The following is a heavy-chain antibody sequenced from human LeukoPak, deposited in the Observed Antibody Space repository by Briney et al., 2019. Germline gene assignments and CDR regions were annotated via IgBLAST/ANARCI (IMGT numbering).Heavy chain of an antibody. D-gene: IGHD3-10*01. CDR1: GFTVSSDY. V-gene: IGHV3-66*01. J-gene: IGHJ3*02. Sequence: GGSLRLSCAASGFTVSSDYMSWDRQAPGKGLEWVSVIYSGGTTHYADSVKGRFTISRDNSKNTLYLQMNSLRAEDTAVYYCARGPYGSSGTPDAFDIWGQGTMVTVSS. CDR3: ARGPYGSSGTPDAFDI. CDR2: IYSGGTT.